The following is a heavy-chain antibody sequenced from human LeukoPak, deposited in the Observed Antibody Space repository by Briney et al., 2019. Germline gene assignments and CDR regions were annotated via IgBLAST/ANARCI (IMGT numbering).Heavy chain of an antibody. D-gene: IGHD6-13*01. V-gene: IGHV4-4*02. Sequence: SETLSLTCAVSGGSISSSNWGSWVRQPPGKGLGWIGEIYYSGNTKYNPSLKSRVTIAVDTSRNQFSLKLNSVTAADTAVYYCAKDIGSRTPRDYWGQGTLVTVSS. CDR3: AKDIGSRTPRDY. J-gene: IGHJ4*02. CDR2: IYYSGNT. CDR1: GGSISSSNW.